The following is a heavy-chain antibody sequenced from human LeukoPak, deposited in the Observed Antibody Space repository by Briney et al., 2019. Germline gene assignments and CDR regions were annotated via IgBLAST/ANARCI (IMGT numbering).Heavy chain of an antibody. CDR3: ARAFSGRVNWFDP. CDR1: GGTFSSYA. Sequence: ASVKVSCKASGGTFSSYAISWVRQAPGQGLEWMGGIIPIFGTANYAQKFQGRVTITTDESTSTAYMELSSLRSEDTAVYYCARAFSGRVNWFDPWGQGTLVTVSS. J-gene: IGHJ5*02. CDR2: IIPIFGTA. V-gene: IGHV1-69*05. D-gene: IGHD5-12*01.